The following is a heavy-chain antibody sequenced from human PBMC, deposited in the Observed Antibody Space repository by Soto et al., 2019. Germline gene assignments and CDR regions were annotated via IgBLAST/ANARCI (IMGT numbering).Heavy chain of an antibody. CDR1: GYIFTSYW. CDR2: IYPGDSDT. CDR3: ARQFYYDSSGYPPYYYYGMDV. D-gene: IGHD3-22*01. V-gene: IGHV5-51*01. J-gene: IGHJ6*02. Sequence: GESLKISCNGSGYIFTSYWIGWVRQMPGKGLEWMGIIYPGDSDTRYSPSFQGQVTISADKSISTAYLQWSSLKASDTAMYYCARQFYYDSSGYPPYYYYGMDVWGQGTTVTVSS.